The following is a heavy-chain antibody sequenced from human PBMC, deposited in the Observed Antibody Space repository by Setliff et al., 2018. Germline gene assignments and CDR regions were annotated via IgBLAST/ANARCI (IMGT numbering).Heavy chain of an antibody. CDR2: NYDTGNT. CDR1: GGFVSSGGYL. V-gene: IGHV4-61*08. Sequence: SETLSLTCTVSGGFVSSGGYLWSWIRQPPGKGLEWIGYNYDTGNTNINPSLKSRLTISVDRTKNQFSLKLSSVTAADTAVYYCARDFWGSLDYWGQGTLVTVSS. D-gene: IGHD7-27*01. CDR3: ARDFWGSLDY. J-gene: IGHJ4*02.